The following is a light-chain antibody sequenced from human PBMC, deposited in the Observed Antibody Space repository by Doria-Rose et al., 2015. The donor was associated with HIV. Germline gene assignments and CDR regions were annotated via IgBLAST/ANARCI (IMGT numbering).Light chain of an antibody. Sequence: EIVLTQSPGTLSLSPGERATLSCRASQSFSSTYLAWYQQKPGQAPSLLIYDGSASATGTPDRFSASGSGTDFTLSINRLEREDFSLYYCLQYGTSWTFDHGTKVEI. CDR1: QSFSSTY. CDR2: DGS. CDR3: LQYGTSWT. V-gene: IGKV3-20*01. J-gene: IGKJ1*01.